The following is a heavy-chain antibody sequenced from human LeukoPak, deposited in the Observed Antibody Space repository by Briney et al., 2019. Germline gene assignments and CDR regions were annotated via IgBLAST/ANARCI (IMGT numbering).Heavy chain of an antibody. Sequence: PSETLSLTCAVYGGSFSGYYWSWIRQPPGKGLEWIGEINHSGSTNYNPSLKSRVTISVDTSKNQFSLKLSSVTAADTAVYYCARRVIEQQLVTFRWFDPWGQGTLVTVSS. CDR3: ARRVIEQQLVTFRWFDP. V-gene: IGHV4-34*01. D-gene: IGHD6-13*01. J-gene: IGHJ5*02. CDR2: INHSGST. CDR1: GGSFSGYY.